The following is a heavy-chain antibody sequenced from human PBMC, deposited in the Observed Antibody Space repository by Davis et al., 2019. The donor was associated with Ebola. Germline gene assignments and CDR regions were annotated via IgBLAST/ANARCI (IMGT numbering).Heavy chain of an antibody. Sequence: KVSCKASEYKFTGYWIARVRQMPGKGLEGMGIIHTGDSDTIYSQSIQGQVTLSADRSISTAYLQWNSLKPSDTAMYYCARLGTDMVDYWDFNFWGRGTLVTVSS. CDR2: IHTGDSDT. D-gene: IGHD5-18*01. V-gene: IGHV5-51*01. J-gene: IGHJ2*01. CDR3: ARLGTDMVDYWDFNF. CDR1: EYKFTGYW.